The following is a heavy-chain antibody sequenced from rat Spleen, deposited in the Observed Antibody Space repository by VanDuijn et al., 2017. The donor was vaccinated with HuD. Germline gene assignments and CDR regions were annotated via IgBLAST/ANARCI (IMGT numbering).Heavy chain of an antibody. CDR2: ITSGGSYT. D-gene: IGHD1-6*01. CDR1: GFTFSNYG. Sequence: EVQLVESGGGLVQPGRSLKLSCAASGFTFSNYGMAWVRQAPKKGLEWIATITSGGSYTYYPDSVKGRFTISRDNAKTTLYLQMDSLRSEDTATYYCTTWDYYNNRFDYWGQGVMVTVSS. CDR3: TTWDYYNNRFDY. J-gene: IGHJ2*01. V-gene: IGHV5-29*01.